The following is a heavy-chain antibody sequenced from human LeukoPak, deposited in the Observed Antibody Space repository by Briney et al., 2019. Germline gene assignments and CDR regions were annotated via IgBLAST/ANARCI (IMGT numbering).Heavy chain of an antibody. CDR1: GGSISSGGYS. Sequence: SETLSLTCAVSGGSISSGGYSWSWIRQPPGKGLEWIGYIYHSGSTYYNPSLKSRVTISVDRSKNQFSLKLSSVTAADTAVYYCAKADVYSGSLHYFAYWGQGTLVTVSS. J-gene: IGHJ4*02. D-gene: IGHD1-26*01. V-gene: IGHV4-30-2*01. CDR3: AKADVYSGSLHYFAY. CDR2: IYHSGST.